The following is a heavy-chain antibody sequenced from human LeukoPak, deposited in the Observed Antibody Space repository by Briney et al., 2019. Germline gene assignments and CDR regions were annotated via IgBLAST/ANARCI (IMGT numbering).Heavy chain of an antibody. J-gene: IGHJ3*02. D-gene: IGHD3-22*01. Sequence: GGSLRLSCAASGFTFSSYAMHWVRQAPGKGLEWVAVISYDGSNKYCADSVKGRFTISRDNSKNTLYLQMNSLRAEDTAVYYCARDHSYDSSGYYWDDAFDIWGQGTMVTVSS. CDR3: ARDHSYDSSGYYWDDAFDI. V-gene: IGHV3-30-3*01. CDR2: ISYDGSNK. CDR1: GFTFSSYA.